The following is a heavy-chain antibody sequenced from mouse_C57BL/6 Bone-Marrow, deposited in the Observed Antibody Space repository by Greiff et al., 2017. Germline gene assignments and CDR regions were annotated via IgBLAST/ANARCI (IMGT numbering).Heavy chain of an antibody. D-gene: IGHD1-1*01. V-gene: IGHV1-81*01. CDR3: TSSGLRRFAY. CDR2: FYPRSGNT. J-gene: IGHJ3*01. CDR1: GYTFTSYG. Sequence: VQLQQSGAELARPGASVTLSCKASGYTFTSYGLSWVKQRTGPGLEWIVEFYPRSGNTNYNVKFKGKATLTADKSSSTAYMALGSLTSEDSAVYFCTSSGLRRFAYWGKGTLVTVSA.